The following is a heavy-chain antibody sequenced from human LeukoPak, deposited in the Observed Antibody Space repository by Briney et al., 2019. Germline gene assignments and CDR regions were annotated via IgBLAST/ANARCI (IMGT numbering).Heavy chain of an antibody. CDR2: IYYSGST. Sequence: SETLSLTCTVSGGSISSYYWSWIRQPPGKGLEWIGYIYYSGSTNYNPSLRSRVTISVDTSKNQFSLKLSSVTAADTAVYYCARAPYNWNYFDYWGQGTLVTVSS. CDR3: ARAPYNWNYFDY. J-gene: IGHJ4*02. V-gene: IGHV4-59*01. D-gene: IGHD1-20*01. CDR1: GGSISSYY.